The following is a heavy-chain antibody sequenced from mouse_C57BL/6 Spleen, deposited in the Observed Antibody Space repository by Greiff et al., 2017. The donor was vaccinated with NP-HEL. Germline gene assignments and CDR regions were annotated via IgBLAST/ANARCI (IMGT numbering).Heavy chain of an antibody. CDR3: AIMGSHSNYDGLG. Sequence: QVQLQQSGAELVKPGASVKISCKASGYAFSSYWMNWVKQRPGKGLEWIGQIYPGDGDTNYNGKFKGKATLTADKSSSTAYMQLSSLTSEDSAVYFCAIMGSHSNYDGLGWGQGTSVTVSS. D-gene: IGHD2-5*01. J-gene: IGHJ4*01. CDR2: IYPGDGDT. CDR1: GYAFSSYW. V-gene: IGHV1-80*01.